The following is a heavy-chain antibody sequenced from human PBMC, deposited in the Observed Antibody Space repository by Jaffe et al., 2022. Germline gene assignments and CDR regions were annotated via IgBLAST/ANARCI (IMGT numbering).Heavy chain of an antibody. CDR2: IYSGGST. CDR1: GFTVSSNY. CDR3: ARDREAEYSYGYVYYYYYMDV. D-gene: IGHD5-18*01. J-gene: IGHJ6*03. V-gene: IGHV3-66*02. Sequence: EVQLVESGGGLVQPGGSLRLSCAASGFTVSSNYMSWVRQAPGKGLEWVSVIYSGGSTYYADSVKGRFTISRDNSKNTLYLQMNSLRAEDTAVYYCARDREAEYSYGYVYYYYYMDVWGKGTTVTVSS.